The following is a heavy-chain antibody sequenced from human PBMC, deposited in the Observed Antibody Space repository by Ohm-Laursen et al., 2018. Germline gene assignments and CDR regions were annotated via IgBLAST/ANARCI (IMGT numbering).Heavy chain of an antibody. Sequence: SETLSLTCTVSGGSISSCSCYWSWIRQPPGKGLEWIGEINHSGSTNYNPSLKSRVTISVDTSKNQFSLKLSSVTAADTAVYYCANQGIWFGELDDAFDIWGQGTMVTVSS. CDR3: ANQGIWFGELDDAFDI. CDR1: GGSISSCSCY. V-gene: IGHV4-39*07. J-gene: IGHJ3*02. D-gene: IGHD3-10*01. CDR2: INHSGST.